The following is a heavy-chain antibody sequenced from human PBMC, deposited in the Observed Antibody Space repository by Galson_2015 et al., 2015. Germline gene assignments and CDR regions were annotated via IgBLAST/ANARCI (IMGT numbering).Heavy chain of an antibody. D-gene: IGHD7-27*01. Sequence: SLRLSCAASGFTFSSYSVNWVRQAPGKGLEWVSYISSRSNYIYDADSVKGRFTISRDNAKNSLYLQMNSLRAEDTAVYYCAREINWGYAFDIWGQGTMLTVSS. V-gene: IGHV3-21*01. CDR3: AREINWGYAFDI. CDR1: GFTFSSYS. CDR2: ISSRSNYI. J-gene: IGHJ3*02.